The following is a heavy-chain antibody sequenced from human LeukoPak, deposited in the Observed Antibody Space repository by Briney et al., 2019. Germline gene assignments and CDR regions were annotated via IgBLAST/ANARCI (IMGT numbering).Heavy chain of an antibody. J-gene: IGHJ4*02. Sequence: GSSVKVSCKASGGTFSSYAISRVRQAPGQGLEWMGGIIPIFGTANYAQKFQGRVTITADKSTSTAYMELSSLRSEDTAVYYCATSAETVTTPFDYWGQGTLVTVSS. CDR3: ATSAETVTTPFDY. CDR2: IIPIFGTA. V-gene: IGHV1-69*06. CDR1: GGTFSSYA. D-gene: IGHD4-17*01.